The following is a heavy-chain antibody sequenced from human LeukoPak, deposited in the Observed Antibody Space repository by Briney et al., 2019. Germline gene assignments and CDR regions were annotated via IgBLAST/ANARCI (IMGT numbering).Heavy chain of an antibody. CDR3: ARGAHKRDDYGGFLDY. CDR1: GFTFSSYS. CDR2: ISSDGSKK. Sequence: GGSLRLSCAASGFTFSSYSMNWVRQAPGKGLEWVTVISSDGSKKSYADSVKGRFTISRDNSKNTLYLQMNSLRAEDTAVYYCARGAHKRDDYGGFLDYWGQGTLVTVSS. V-gene: IGHV3-30*03. J-gene: IGHJ4*02. D-gene: IGHD4-23*01.